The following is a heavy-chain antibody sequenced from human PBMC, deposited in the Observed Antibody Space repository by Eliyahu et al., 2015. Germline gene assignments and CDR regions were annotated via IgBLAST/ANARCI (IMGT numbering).Heavy chain of an antibody. CDR2: ILHDGSNR. Sequence: QVQLVESGGGVALPDXPQXLSCAASGXAFXSFHMHWVRQAPGKGPEWVATILHDGSNRYYADFVKGRFTVSRDNSKKTLFLQMFDLKVEDTAVYYCAKDTTEIGYYQGLDVWGQGTRVTVS. CDR1: GXAFXSFH. V-gene: IGHV3-33*05. D-gene: IGHD3-22*01. CDR3: AKDTTEIGYYQGLDV. J-gene: IGHJ6*02.